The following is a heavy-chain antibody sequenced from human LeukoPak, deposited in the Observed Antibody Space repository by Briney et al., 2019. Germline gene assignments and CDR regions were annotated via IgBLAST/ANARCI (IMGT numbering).Heavy chain of an antibody. V-gene: IGHV3-21*01. Sequence: AGGSLRLSCAASGFTLRSYSMNWVRQATGKGLEWVSSISSSSSYIYYADSVKGRFTISRDNAKNTLYLQINSLIAEETAVYYCARDSYSSSTSNWFDPWGQGTLVTVSS. D-gene: IGHD6-6*01. CDR1: GFTLRSYS. CDR3: ARDSYSSSTSNWFDP. CDR2: ISSSSSYI. J-gene: IGHJ5*02.